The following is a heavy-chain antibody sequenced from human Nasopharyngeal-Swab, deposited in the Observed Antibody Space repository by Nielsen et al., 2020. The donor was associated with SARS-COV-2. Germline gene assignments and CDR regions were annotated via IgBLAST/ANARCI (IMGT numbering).Heavy chain of an antibody. CDR1: GFTFTTYS. CDR3: ARDRDYSFDY. D-gene: IGHD3/OR15-3a*01. J-gene: IGHJ4*02. CDR2: LNSGSSTI. Sequence: GGSLRLSCAASGFTFTTYSMNWVRQAPGKGLEWVAYLNSGSSTIFYADSVKGRFTISRDNAKNSLFLQMNSLRDEDTAVYYCARDRDYSFDYWGQGTLVTVSS. V-gene: IGHV3-48*02.